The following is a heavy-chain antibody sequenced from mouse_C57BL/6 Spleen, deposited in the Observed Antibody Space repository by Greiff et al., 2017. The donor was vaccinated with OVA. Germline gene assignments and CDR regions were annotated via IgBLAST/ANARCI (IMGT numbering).Heavy chain of an antibody. CDR1: GFTFSDYG. V-gene: IGHV5-17*01. Sequence: EVHLVESGGGLVKPGGSLKLSCAASGFTFSDYGMHWVRQAPEKGLEWVAYISSGSSTIYYADTVKGRFTISRDNAKNTLFLQMTSLRSEDTAMYYCARTVGDAMDYWGQGTSVTVSS. J-gene: IGHJ4*01. CDR3: ARTVGDAMDY. D-gene: IGHD1-1*01. CDR2: ISSGSSTI.